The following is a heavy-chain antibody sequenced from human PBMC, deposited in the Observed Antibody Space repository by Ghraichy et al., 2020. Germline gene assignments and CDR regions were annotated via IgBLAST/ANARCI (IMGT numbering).Heavy chain of an antibody. CDR1: GGSLTSGRCS. V-gene: IGHV4-30-2*01. CDR2: IFHSGIV. D-gene: IGHD2-15*01. CDR3: ARICSNYFDY. Sequence: SETLSLTCEVSGGSLTSGRCSWSWILQPPGKGMEWIGSIFHSGIVFYAPSLKSRVTMSVGTSMSHFSLSLNSVTAADTAVYFCARICSNYFDYWGQGILATVSS. J-gene: IGHJ4*02.